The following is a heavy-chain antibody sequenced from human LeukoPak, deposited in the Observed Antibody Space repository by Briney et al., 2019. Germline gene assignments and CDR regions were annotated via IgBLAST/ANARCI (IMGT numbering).Heavy chain of an antibody. V-gene: IGHV3-23*01. Sequence: GGSLRPSCAASGFTFSSYAMSWVRQAPGKGLEWVSAISGSGGSTYYADSVKGRFTISREWSRNTLYLQMNSLRVEDSAVYYCAKDLGRFGVGVSLDFWGLGTLVTVAS. CDR3: AKDLGRFGVGVSLDF. J-gene: IGHJ4*02. D-gene: IGHD3-3*01. CDR1: GFTFSSYA. CDR2: ISGSGGST.